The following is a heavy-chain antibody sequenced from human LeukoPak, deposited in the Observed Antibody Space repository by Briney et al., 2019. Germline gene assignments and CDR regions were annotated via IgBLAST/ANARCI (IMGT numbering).Heavy chain of an antibody. D-gene: IGHD3-3*01. J-gene: IGHJ5*02. CDR2: IYTSGST. Sequence: SETLSLTCTVSGGSISSYYWSWIRQPAGKGLERIGYIYTSGSTNYNPSLKSRVTTSVDTSKNQFSLKLSSVTAADTAAYYCARLPSSVFGWFDPWGQGTLVTVSS. CDR3: ARLPSSVFGWFDP. CDR1: GGSISSYY. V-gene: IGHV4-4*09.